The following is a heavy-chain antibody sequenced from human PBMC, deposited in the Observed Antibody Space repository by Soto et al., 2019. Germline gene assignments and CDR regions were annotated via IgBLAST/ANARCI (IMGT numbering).Heavy chain of an antibody. J-gene: IGHJ3*02. CDR2: IYYGGST. CDR3: ARQNGSGRSAFDI. D-gene: IGHD3-10*01. Sequence: XXTLSLACTVSGGSISGGSYYWGFIRQPPGKGLEWIGSIYYGGSTYYDPSLKTRVTISVDTSKDQFSLKLSSVHAADTAVYYCARQNGSGRSAFDIWGQGTMVTVSS. V-gene: IGHV4-39*01. CDR1: GGSISGGSYY.